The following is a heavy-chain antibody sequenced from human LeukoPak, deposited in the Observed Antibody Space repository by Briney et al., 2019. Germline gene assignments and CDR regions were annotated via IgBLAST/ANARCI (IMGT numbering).Heavy chain of an antibody. CDR1: GFTFSSYS. CDR2: ISSSSSYI. V-gene: IGHV3-21*01. Sequence: GGSLRLSCAASGFTFSSYSMNWVRQAPGKGLEWVSSISSSSSYIYYADSVKGRFTISRDNAKNSLYLQMNSLRAEDTAVYYCARRVSVSSGYLVFDYWGQGTLVTVSS. CDR3: ARRVSVSSGYLVFDY. D-gene: IGHD3-22*01. J-gene: IGHJ4*02.